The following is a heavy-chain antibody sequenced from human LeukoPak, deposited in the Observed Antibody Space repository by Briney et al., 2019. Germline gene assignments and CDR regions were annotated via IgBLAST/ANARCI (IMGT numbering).Heavy chain of an antibody. J-gene: IGHJ5*02. CDR3: ARIGEGYRIGDWFDP. CDR2: IYPVDSDT. V-gene: IGHV5-51*01. Sequence: AESLQISCKGSGYSFTSYWIGWVRQMPRKGLEWMGIIYPVDSDTRYSPSLQGQVTISADKSISTAYLQWSSLKASDTAMYYCARIGEGYRIGDWFDPWGQGTLVTVSS. D-gene: IGHD5-24*01. CDR1: GYSFTSYW.